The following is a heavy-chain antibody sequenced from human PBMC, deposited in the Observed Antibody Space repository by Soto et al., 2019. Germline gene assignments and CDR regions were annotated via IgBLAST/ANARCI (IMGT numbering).Heavy chain of an antibody. CDR2: ISGSGGNT. CDR3: AKDQSYSGYDTAFDY. Sequence: GGSLRLSFAASGFTFSSYSMNWVRQAPGKGLEWVSAISGSGGNTYYTDSVKGRFTISRDNSKNTLYLQMNSLRAEDTAVYFCAKDQSYSGYDTAFDYWGQGTLVTVSS. J-gene: IGHJ4*02. CDR1: GFTFSSYS. V-gene: IGHV3-23*01. D-gene: IGHD5-12*01.